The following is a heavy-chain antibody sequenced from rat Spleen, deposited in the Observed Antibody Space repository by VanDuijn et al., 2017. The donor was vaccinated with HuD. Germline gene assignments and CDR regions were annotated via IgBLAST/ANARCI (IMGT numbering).Heavy chain of an antibody. CDR3: TREAGSFDY. V-gene: IGHV5-22*01. D-gene: IGHD1-4*01. Sequence: EVQLVESGGGLVQPGGSLKLSCAASGFTFSNYYMAWVRQAPKKGLEWVASISYEGSSTYYGDSVKGRFTISRDNAKSTLYLQMNSLRSEDTATYYCTREAGSFDYWGQGVMVTVSS. CDR2: ISYEGSST. CDR1: GFTFSNYY. J-gene: IGHJ2*01.